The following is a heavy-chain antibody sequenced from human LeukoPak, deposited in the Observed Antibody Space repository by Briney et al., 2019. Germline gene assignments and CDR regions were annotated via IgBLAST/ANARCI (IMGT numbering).Heavy chain of an antibody. D-gene: IGHD3-3*01. CDR1: GGSISSYY. Sequence: SESLSLTCTVSGGSISSYYWSWIQQPAGKGLEWIGRIYTSGSTNYNPSLKSRVTMSVDTSKNQFSLKLSSVTAADTAVYYCARDTLDFWSGYRDYWGQGTLVTVSS. J-gene: IGHJ4*02. CDR3: ARDTLDFWSGYRDY. V-gene: IGHV4-4*07. CDR2: IYTSGST.